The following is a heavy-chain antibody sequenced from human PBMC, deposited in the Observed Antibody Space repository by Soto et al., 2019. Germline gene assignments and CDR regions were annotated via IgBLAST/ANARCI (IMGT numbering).Heavy chain of an antibody. CDR2: ISGSGGST. CDR1: GFTFSSYA. V-gene: IGHV3-23*01. J-gene: IGHJ2*01. D-gene: IGHD3-22*01. CDR3: AKDHYYDTSGYPSINWYFDL. Sequence: EVPLLESGGGLVQPGGSLRLSCAASGFTFSSYAMSWVRQAPGKGLEWVSAISGSGGSTHYADSVKGRFTISRDNSKNTLYLQMNSLRAEDTAVYYCAKDHYYDTSGYPSINWYFDLWGRGTLVTVSS.